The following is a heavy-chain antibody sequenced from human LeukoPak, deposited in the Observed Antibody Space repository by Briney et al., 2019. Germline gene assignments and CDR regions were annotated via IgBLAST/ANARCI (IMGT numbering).Heavy chain of an antibody. CDR1: GFTFSDYY. J-gene: IGHJ4*02. D-gene: IGHD3-10*01. V-gene: IGHV3-11*01. CDR2: IHFSGVSI. Sequence: GGSLRLSCAGSGFTFSDYYMSWIRQAPGKGLEWVSSIHFSGVSIYYADSVKGRFTISRDNAKNSLYLQMNSLRAEDMALYYCAKDSSYYGSGSYLDYWGQGTLVTVSS. CDR3: AKDSSYYGSGSYLDY.